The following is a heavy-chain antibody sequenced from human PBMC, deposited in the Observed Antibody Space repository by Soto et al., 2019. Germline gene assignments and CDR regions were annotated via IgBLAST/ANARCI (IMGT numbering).Heavy chain of an antibody. CDR2: ISGRGGST. V-gene: IGHV3-23*01. Sequence: PGGALRLSCAASGFTFSSYAMSWVRQALGKGLGWVSAISGRGGSTYYADSVKGRFTISRDNSKNTLYLQMNSLTAEDTAVYYCAKGPPRLDPWGQGTLVTVSS. J-gene: IGHJ5*02. CDR1: GFTFSSYA. CDR3: AKGPPRLDP.